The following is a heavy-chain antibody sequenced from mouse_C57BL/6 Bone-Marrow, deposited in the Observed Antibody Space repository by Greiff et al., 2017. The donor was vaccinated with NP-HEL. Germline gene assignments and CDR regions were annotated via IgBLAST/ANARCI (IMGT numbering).Heavy chain of an antibody. CDR3: ARLLGRGVAY. V-gene: IGHV5-12*01. CDR2: ISNGGGST. CDR1: GFTFSDYY. D-gene: IGHD4-1*01. Sequence: EVKLVESGGGLVQPGGSLKLSCAASGFTFSDYYMYWVRQTPEKRLEWVAYISNGGGSTYYPDTVKGRFTISRDNAKNTLYLQMSRLKSEDTAMYYCARLLGRGVAYWGQGTLVTVSA. J-gene: IGHJ3*01.